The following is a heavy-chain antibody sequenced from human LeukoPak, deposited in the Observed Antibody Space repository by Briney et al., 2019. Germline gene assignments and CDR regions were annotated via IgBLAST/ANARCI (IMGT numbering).Heavy chain of an antibody. J-gene: IGHJ3*02. CDR2: ISTDGSST. D-gene: IGHD6-19*01. CDR1: GFTFSSDW. CDR3: AREGDSSGWHGAFDI. V-gene: IGHV3-74*01. Sequence: PGGSLRLSCAASGFTFSSDWMHWVRQAPGKGLVWVSRISTDGSSTYSADSVKGRFTISRDNTKNTLYLQMNSLRAEDTAVYYCAREGDSSGWHGAFDIWGQGTMVTVSS.